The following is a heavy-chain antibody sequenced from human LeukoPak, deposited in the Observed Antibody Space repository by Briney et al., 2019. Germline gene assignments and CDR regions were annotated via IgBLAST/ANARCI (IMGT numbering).Heavy chain of an antibody. J-gene: IGHJ2*01. D-gene: IGHD3-22*01. Sequence: SETLSLTCTVSGGSISSYYWSWIRQPPGKGLEWIGYIYYSGNTNYNPSPKSRVSISIDTSKNQFSLQLSSVTAADTAVYYCARDRDSSGLRDFDLWGRGTLVTVSA. CDR3: ARDRDSSGLRDFDL. CDR2: IYYSGNT. CDR1: GGSISSYY. V-gene: IGHV4-59*01.